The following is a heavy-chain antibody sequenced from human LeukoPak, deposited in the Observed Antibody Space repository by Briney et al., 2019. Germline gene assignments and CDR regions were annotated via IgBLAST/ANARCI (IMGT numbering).Heavy chain of an antibody. CDR1: GYIFTGYY. Sequence: ASVNVSCRASGYIFTGYYMHWVRQAPGQGLEWMGWINPNSGDTNFAQKFLGRVTMTRDTSSSTTYMVLLSLRSDDTAVYYCARDRSIAVVPAAISFSDYWGQGTLVTVSS. V-gene: IGHV1-2*02. J-gene: IGHJ4*02. CDR2: INPNSGDT. D-gene: IGHD2-2*01. CDR3: ARDRSIAVVPAAISFSDY.